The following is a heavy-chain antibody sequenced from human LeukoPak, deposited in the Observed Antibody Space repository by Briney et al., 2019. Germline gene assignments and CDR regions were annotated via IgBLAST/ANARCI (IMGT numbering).Heavy chain of an antibody. Sequence: SGTLSLTCTVSGGSISTSGYYWGWICQPPGKSLECIGNIYHNASTYYSPPLKSRVTISVDTSKNQFSLKLSSVTAADTAVYYCARRAAAHTHWGQGTLVTVSS. V-gene: IGHV4-39*07. D-gene: IGHD6-13*01. CDR3: ARRAAAHTH. CDR1: GGSISTSGYY. CDR2: IYHNAST. J-gene: IGHJ4*02.